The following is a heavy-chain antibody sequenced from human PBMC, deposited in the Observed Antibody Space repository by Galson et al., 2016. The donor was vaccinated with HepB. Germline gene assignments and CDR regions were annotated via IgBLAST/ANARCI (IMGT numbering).Heavy chain of an antibody. CDR1: GFPFSGYS. Sequence: SLRLSCAASGFPFSGYSMTWVRQAPGKGLEWVAAIVGGGGDTDYAGSVEGRFTISRDNSKNTLYLQMNSLRAEDTAVYYCAKRAYISSGWFDFWGQGTVVTVSS. D-gene: IGHD6-19*01. V-gene: IGHV3-23*01. J-gene: IGHJ5*01. CDR2: IVGGGGDT. CDR3: AKRAYISSGWFDF.